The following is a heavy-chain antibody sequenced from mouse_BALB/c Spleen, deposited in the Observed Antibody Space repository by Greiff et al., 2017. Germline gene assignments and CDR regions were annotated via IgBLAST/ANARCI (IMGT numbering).Heavy chain of an antibody. Sequence: VKLVESGPGLVQPSQSLSITCTVSGFSLTSYGVHWVRQSPGKGLEWLGVIWSGGSTDYNAAFISRLSISKDNSKSQVFFKMNSLQADDTAIYYCAKSMVTARRLLAMDYWGQGTSVTVSS. V-gene: IGHV2-4-1*01. CDR1: GFSLTSYG. J-gene: IGHJ4*01. CDR3: AKSMVTARRLLAMDY. D-gene: IGHD2-2*01. CDR2: IWSGGST.